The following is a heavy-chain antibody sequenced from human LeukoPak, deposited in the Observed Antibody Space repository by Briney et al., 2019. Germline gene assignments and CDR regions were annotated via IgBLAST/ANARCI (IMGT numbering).Heavy chain of an antibody. Sequence: GGSLRLSCAASGFTFSSYWMSWVRQAPGKGLEWVANIKQDGSEKYYVDSVKGRFTISRDNAKNSLYLQMNSLRAEDTAVYYCASSGQWLVRYCFDYWGQGTLVTVSS. CDR3: ASSGQWLVRYCFDY. CDR1: GFTFSSYW. D-gene: IGHD6-19*01. CDR2: IKQDGSEK. V-gene: IGHV3-7*01. J-gene: IGHJ4*02.